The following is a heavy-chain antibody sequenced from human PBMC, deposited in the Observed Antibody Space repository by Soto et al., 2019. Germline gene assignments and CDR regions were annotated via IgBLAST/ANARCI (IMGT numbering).Heavy chain of an antibody. CDR1: GFTFSDYY. Sequence: QVQLVESGGGLVKPGGSLRLSCAASGFTFSDYYMSWIRQAPGKGLEWVSYISSSSSYTNYADSVKGRFTISRDNAKNSLYLQMNSLRAEDTAVYYCARGAVAGLPNWYFDLWGRGTLVTVSS. D-gene: IGHD6-19*01. V-gene: IGHV3-11*05. CDR2: ISSSSSYT. CDR3: ARGAVAGLPNWYFDL. J-gene: IGHJ2*01.